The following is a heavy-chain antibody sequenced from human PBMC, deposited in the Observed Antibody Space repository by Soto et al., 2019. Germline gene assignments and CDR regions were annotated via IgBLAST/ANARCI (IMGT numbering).Heavy chain of an antibody. D-gene: IGHD2-2*02. Sequence: PWETLSLTCTVSGCSRSSYYCRWIRQPAGKGLEWIGRIYPSGSTNYNPSLKSRVTMSVDTSKNQFSLKLSYVTAADTAVYYCARTYCSSTSCYIGSRFDPWGQGTLVTVSS. J-gene: IGHJ5*02. CDR1: GCSRSSYY. CDR2: IYPSGST. V-gene: IGHV4-4*07. CDR3: ARTYCSSTSCYIGSRFDP.